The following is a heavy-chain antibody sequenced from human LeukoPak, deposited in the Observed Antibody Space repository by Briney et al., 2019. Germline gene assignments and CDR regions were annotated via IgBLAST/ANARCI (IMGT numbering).Heavy chain of an antibody. D-gene: IGHD6-13*01. CDR2: IGGGGSNT. Sequence: GGSLRLSCAASGFTFSSYGMSWVRQAPGKGLEWVSAIGGGGSNTFYADSVKGRFTISRDNSKNTLSLQMNSLRAEDTAVYYCARDIAATGTVFDYWGQGTLVTVSS. V-gene: IGHV3-23*01. J-gene: IGHJ4*02. CDR1: GFTFSSYG. CDR3: ARDIAATGTVFDY.